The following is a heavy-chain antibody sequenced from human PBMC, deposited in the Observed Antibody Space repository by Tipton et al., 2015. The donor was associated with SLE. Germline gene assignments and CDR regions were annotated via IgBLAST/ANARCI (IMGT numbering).Heavy chain of an antibody. CDR1: GGSFSGYY. V-gene: IGHV4-34*01. J-gene: IGHJ4*02. D-gene: IGHD2-15*01. CDR3: ARALGSMGY. Sequence: TLSLTCAVYGGSFSGYYWSWIHQPPGKGLEWIGEINHSGSTNYNPSLKSRVTISVDTSKNQFSLKLSSVTAADTAVYYCARALGSMGYWGQGTLVTVSS. CDR2: INHSGST.